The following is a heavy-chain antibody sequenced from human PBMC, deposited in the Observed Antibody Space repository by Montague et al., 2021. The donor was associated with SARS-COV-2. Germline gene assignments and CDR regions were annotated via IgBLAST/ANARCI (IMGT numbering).Heavy chain of an antibody. J-gene: IGHJ4*02. CDR1: GFTFSSYA. D-gene: IGHD1-26*01. CDR3: AKDLGSYGDGDY. V-gene: IGHV3-23*01. CDR2: ISGSGGSI. Sequence: SLRLSCAASGFTFSSYAMSWVRQAPGKGLEWVSAISGSGGSIYYADSVKGRFTISRDNSKNTLYLQMNSLRAEDTAVYYCAKDLGSYGDGDYWGQGTLVTVSS.